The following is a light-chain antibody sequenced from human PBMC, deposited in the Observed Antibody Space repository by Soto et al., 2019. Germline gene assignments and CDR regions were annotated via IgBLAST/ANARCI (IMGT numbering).Light chain of an antibody. CDR3: QAWDISTASVV. V-gene: IGLV3-1*01. CDR2: QDS. J-gene: IGLJ2*01. CDR1: KLGDKY. Sequence: SYELTQPPSVSVSPGQTASITCSGDKLGDKYACWYQQKPGQSPVLVIYQDSKRHSGIPERFYGSNSGNTATLTISGTQAMDEADYYCQAWDISTASVVFGGGTKVTVL.